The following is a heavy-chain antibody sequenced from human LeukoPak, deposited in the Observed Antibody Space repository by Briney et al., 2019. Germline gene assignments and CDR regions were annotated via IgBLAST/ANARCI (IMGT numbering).Heavy chain of an antibody. Sequence: GASVKVSCKASGYTFTSHGINWVRQATGQGLEWMGWMNPNSGNTGYAQKFQGRVTMTRNTSISTAYMELSSLRSEDTAVYYCARRYSSGWPRYNHWFDPWGQGTLVTVSS. D-gene: IGHD6-19*01. CDR2: MNPNSGNT. CDR3: ARRYSSGWPRYNHWFDP. V-gene: IGHV1-8*01. J-gene: IGHJ5*02. CDR1: GYTFTSHG.